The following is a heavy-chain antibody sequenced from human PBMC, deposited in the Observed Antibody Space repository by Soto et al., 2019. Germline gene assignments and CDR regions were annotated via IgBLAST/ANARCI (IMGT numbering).Heavy chain of an antibody. Sequence: GGSLRLSCAASGFTFSSYGMHWVRQAPGKGLEWVAVISYDGSNKYYADSVKGRFTISRDNSKNTLYLQMNSLRADDTAVYYCAKDFGGYYYYYYMDVWGKGTTVTVSS. J-gene: IGHJ6*03. D-gene: IGHD3-10*01. CDR3: AKDFGGYYYYYYMDV. CDR2: ISYDGSNK. CDR1: GFTFSSYG. V-gene: IGHV3-30*18.